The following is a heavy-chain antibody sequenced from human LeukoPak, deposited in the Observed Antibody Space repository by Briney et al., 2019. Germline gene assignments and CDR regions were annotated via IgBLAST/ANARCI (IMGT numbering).Heavy chain of an antibody. CDR1: GYTFTSYY. CDR2: INPSGGST. CDR3: ARDEAANWFDP. V-gene: IGHV1-46*01. J-gene: IGHJ5*02. D-gene: IGHD6-25*01. Sequence: ASVKVSCKASGYTFTSYYMHWVRQAPGQGLEWMGIINPSGGSTSYAQKFQGRVTMTTDTSTSTAYMELRSLRSDDTAVYYCARDEAANWFDPWGQGTLVTVSS.